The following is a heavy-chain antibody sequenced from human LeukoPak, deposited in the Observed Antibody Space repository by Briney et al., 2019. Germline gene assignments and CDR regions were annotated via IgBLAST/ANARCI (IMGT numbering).Heavy chain of an antibody. D-gene: IGHD4-17*01. CDR2: ISGSGGST. CDR3: ATDYGDYNYYYYGMDV. CDR1: GFTFSSYA. J-gene: IGHJ6*02. Sequence: GGSLRLSCAASGFTFSSYAMSWVRQAPGKGLEWVSAISGSGGSTHYADSVKGRFTISRDNSKNTLYLQMNSLRAEDTAVYYCATDYGDYNYYYYGMDVWGQGTTVTVSS. V-gene: IGHV3-23*01.